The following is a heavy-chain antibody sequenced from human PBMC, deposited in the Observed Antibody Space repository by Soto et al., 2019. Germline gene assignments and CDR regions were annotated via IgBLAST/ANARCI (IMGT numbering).Heavy chain of an antibody. V-gene: IGHV4-30-4*01. Sequence: TPSLSCTVSGGSISSGDYYWSWIRQPPGKGLEWIGHIYYSGNTDYNPSLKSRVTIFVDTSKNQFSLKLSSVTAADTAVYFCARDRRPYYYYYGLGVWGQGTTVTVSS. CDR2: IYYSGNT. J-gene: IGHJ6*02. CDR3: ARDRRPYYYYYGLGV. CDR1: GGSISSGDYY.